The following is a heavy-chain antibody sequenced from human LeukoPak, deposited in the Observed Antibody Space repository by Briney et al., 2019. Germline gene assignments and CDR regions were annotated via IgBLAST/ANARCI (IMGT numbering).Heavy chain of an antibody. V-gene: IGHV3-23*01. D-gene: IGHD3-10*01. J-gene: IGHJ4*02. CDR3: AKGLAYGSGSFYLDS. CDR2: ISASGGNT. CDR1: GFTFSTYA. Sequence: PGGSLRLSCAASGFTFSTYAMTWVRQAPVRGLEWVSSISASGGNTYYADSAKGRFTISRDNSKNTLYPQMNSLRDEDSAVYFCAKGLAYGSGSFYLDSWGQGTLVTVSS.